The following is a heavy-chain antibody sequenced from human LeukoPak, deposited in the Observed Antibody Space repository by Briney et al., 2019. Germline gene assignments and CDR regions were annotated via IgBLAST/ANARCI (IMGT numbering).Heavy chain of an antibody. D-gene: IGHD6-19*01. CDR3: ATDSSSGWLPAFDY. CDR1: GYTLTELS. J-gene: IGHJ4*02. V-gene: IGHV1-24*01. Sequence: ASVKVSCKVSGYTLTELSMHWVRQAPGKGLEWMRGFDPEDGETIYAQKFQGRVTMTEDTSTDTAYMELSSLRSEDTAVYYCATDSSSGWLPAFDYWGQGTLVTVSS. CDR2: FDPEDGET.